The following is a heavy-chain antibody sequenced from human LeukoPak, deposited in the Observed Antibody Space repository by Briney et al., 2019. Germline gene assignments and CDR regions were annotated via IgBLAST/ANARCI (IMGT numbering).Heavy chain of an antibody. CDR3: ARALEMSPDY. CDR2: TNPDGSST. J-gene: IGHJ4*02. Sequence: GGSLRLSCSASGFTFRSYWMHWVRRVPGKGLVWVTRTNPDGSSTNYADSVKGRFTISRDNAKNTLYLQMNSLRAEDTAVYYCARALEMSPDYWGQGTLATVSS. V-gene: IGHV3-74*01. D-gene: IGHD5-24*01. CDR1: GFTFRSYW.